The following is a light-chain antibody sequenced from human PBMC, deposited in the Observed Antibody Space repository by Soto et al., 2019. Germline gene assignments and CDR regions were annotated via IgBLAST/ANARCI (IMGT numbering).Light chain of an antibody. CDR1: QSVRNS. V-gene: IGKV3-20*01. CDR2: GAS. J-gene: IGKJ1*01. CDR3: QQYGSSPVT. Sequence: DIVLTQSPGTLALSPGEGATLSFRASQSVRNSLAWYQQKPGQAPRLLIYGASSRATGIPDRFSGSGSGTDFTLTISRLEPEDFAVYYCQQYGSSPVTFGQGTKVDIK.